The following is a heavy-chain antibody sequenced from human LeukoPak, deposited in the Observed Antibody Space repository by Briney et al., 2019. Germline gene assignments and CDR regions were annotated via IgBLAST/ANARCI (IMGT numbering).Heavy chain of an antibody. CDR3: AREGAPLGLRLGEFYY. D-gene: IGHD3-16*01. J-gene: IGHJ4*02. Sequence: GSSVKVSCKASGGTFSSYAISWVRQAPGQGLEWMGGIIPIFGTANYAQKFQGRVTITADESTSTAYVELSSLRSEDTAVYYCAREGAPLGLRLGEFYYWGQGTLVTVSS. V-gene: IGHV1-69*01. CDR1: GGTFSSYA. CDR2: IIPIFGTA.